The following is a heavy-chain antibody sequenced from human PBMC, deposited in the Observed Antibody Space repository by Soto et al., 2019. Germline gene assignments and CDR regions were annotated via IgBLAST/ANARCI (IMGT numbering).Heavy chain of an antibody. V-gene: IGHV1-24*01. CDR3: ATARRAYDYIWGSYRHPWFDP. CDR1: GYTLTELS. Sequence: ASVKVSCKVSGYTLTELSMHWVRQAPGKGLEWMGGFDPEDGETIYAQKFQGRVTMTEDTSTDTAYMELSSLRSEDTAVYYCATARRAYDYIWGSYRHPWFDPWGQGTLVTVSS. CDR2: FDPEDGET. J-gene: IGHJ5*02. D-gene: IGHD3-16*02.